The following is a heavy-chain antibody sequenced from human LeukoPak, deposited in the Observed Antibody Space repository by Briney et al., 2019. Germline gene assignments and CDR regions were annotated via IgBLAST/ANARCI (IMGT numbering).Heavy chain of an antibody. J-gene: IGHJ6*03. D-gene: IGHD1-7*01. V-gene: IGHV4-59*01. CDR1: GGSISRYY. CDR2: IYYSGGT. Sequence: SETLSLTCTVSGGSISRYYWSWIRQPPGKGLECIGYIYYSGGTNYNPSHKSRVTISVDTSKNQFSLKLSSVTAADTAVYYCARGGSGTTPLRNTKEKYYYYYMDVWSKGTTVTVSS. CDR3: ARGGSGTTPLRNTKEKYYYYYMDV.